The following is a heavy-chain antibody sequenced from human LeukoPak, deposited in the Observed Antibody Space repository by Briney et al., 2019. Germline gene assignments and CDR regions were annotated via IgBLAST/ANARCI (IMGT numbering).Heavy chain of an antibody. D-gene: IGHD2-21*01. V-gene: IGHV3-23*01. CDR2: IGGGGFNT. J-gene: IGHJ4*02. Sequence: GGSLRLSCVASGFTFTDYAMSWVRQAPGKGLEWVSSIGGGGFNTHYADSVKGRFSISRDTSTNTLYLEMNSLRADDSALYYCAKDNFGLVPYCFDSWGQGTLVTVSS. CDR1: GFTFTDYA. CDR3: AKDNFGLVPYCFDS.